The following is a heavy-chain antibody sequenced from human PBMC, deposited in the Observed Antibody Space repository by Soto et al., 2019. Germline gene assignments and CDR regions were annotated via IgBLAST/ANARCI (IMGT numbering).Heavy chain of an antibody. CDR1: GYTFNTYG. CDR2: ISAYDGNT. J-gene: IGHJ4*02. Sequence: GASVKVSCKTSGYTFNTYGINWVRQAPGQGLELMGWISAYDGNTNYAQKLQGRVTMTTDTSTSTAYMELRSLRSDDTAVYYCARVGVQYNWNADYWGQGTLVTVSS. D-gene: IGHD1-20*01. CDR3: ARVGVQYNWNADY. V-gene: IGHV1-18*01.